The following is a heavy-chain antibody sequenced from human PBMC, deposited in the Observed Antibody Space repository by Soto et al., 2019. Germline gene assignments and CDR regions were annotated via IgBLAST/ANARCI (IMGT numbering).Heavy chain of an antibody. CDR3: TLWFGELYFYYYGMDV. CDR1: GGSISSGGYY. V-gene: IGHV4-31*08. Sequence: PSETLSLTCTVSGGSISSGGYYWSWIRQHPGKGLEWIGYIYYSGSTYYNPSLKSRVTISVDTSKNQFSLKLSSVTAADTAVYYCTLWFGELYFYYYGMDVWGQGTTVTVSS. J-gene: IGHJ6*02. D-gene: IGHD3-10*01. CDR2: IYYSGST.